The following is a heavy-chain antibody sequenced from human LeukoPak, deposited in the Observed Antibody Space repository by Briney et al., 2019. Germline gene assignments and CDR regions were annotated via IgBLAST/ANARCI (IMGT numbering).Heavy chain of an antibody. Sequence: GGSLRLSCAASGFTFSTSVVHWVRQAPGKGLGWVAVMSSAETIKIYTDSVKGRFSISRDNSRDTLFLQMHSLRAEDTALYYCARARGVGSWYYFDYWGQGRVVGVSS. CDR3: ARARGVGSWYYFDY. J-gene: IGHJ4*02. D-gene: IGHD6-13*01. CDR2: MSSAETIK. V-gene: IGHV3-30*14. CDR1: GFTFSTSV.